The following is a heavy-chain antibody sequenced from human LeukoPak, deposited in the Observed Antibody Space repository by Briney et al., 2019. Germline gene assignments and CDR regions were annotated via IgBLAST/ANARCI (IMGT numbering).Heavy chain of an antibody. CDR2: IYYNGST. Sequence: SETLSLTCTVSGGSISISNYYWGWIRQPPGRELEWIWSIYYNGSTYYNPSLKSRVTISVDTSKNQFSLKLSSVTAADTAVYYCSRRPKSGSFYHWGQGTLVTVSS. CDR3: SRRPKSGSFYH. CDR1: GGSISISNYY. V-gene: IGHV4-39*01. J-gene: IGHJ5*02. D-gene: IGHD1-26*01.